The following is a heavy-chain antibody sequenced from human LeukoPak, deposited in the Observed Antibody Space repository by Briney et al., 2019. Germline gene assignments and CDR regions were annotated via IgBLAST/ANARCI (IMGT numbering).Heavy chain of an antibody. V-gene: IGHV3-23*01. CDR1: GFTFSSYA. D-gene: IGHD3-3*01. CDR2: ISGSGGST. J-gene: IGHJ3*02. Sequence: GGSLRLSCAASGFTFSSYAMSWVRQAPGKGLEWVSAISGSGGSTYYADSVKGRFTISRDNSKNTLCLQMNSLRAEDTAVYYCAKDEPYDFWSGYPRSAFDIWGQGTMVTVSS. CDR3: AKDEPYDFWSGYPRSAFDI.